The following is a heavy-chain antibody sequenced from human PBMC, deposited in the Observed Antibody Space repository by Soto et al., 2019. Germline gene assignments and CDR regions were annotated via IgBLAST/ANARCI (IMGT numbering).Heavy chain of an antibody. CDR3: ARVPLRYSSSHNFDS. Sequence: SETLSLTCSVSRASVSSGSFYWSWIRPPPGKGLEWIGFIYNNETFNYNPSLKSRVTLSVDTSKHQFSLKLSSVTAADTAVYYCARVPLRYSSSHNFDSWGQGALVTVSS. CDR2: IYNNETF. D-gene: IGHD6-19*01. J-gene: IGHJ4*02. V-gene: IGHV4-61*01. CDR1: RASVSSGSFY.